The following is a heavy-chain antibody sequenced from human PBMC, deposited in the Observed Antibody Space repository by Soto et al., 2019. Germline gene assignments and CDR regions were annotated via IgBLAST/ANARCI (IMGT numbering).Heavy chain of an antibody. CDR1: GGSISSYY. J-gene: IGHJ4*02. CDR3: ARRKVHVDY. CDR2: IYYSGST. V-gene: IGHV4-59*08. Sequence: SETLSLTCTVSGGSISSYYWSWIRQPPGKGLEWIGYIYYSGSTNYNPSLKSRVTISVDTSKNQFSLKLNSMTAADTAVYYCARRKVHVDYWGQGTLVTVSS.